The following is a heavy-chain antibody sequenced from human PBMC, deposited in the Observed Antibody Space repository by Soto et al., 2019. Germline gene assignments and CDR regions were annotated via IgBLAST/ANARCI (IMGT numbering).Heavy chain of an antibody. CDR3: ARAYGDLDV. D-gene: IGHD2-21*01. J-gene: IGHJ6*02. Sequence: QVKLGQSGAEVKKPGASVKVSCKASGYTFRSYDINWVRQATGQGLEWMGWMNPKSGYTGYAQKFQGRVTMTRDTSISTAYMEVSSLRSEDTAIYYCARAYGDLDVWGQGTTVTVSS. V-gene: IGHV1-8*01. CDR2: MNPKSGYT. CDR1: GYTFRSYD.